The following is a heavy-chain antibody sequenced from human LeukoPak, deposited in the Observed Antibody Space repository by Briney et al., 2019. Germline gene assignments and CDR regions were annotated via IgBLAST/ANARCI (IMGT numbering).Heavy chain of an antibody. V-gene: IGHV1-69*13. Sequence: SVKVSFKASGYTFTSYGISWVRQAPGQGLEWMGGIIPIFGTANYAQKFQGRVTITADESTSTAYMELSSLRSEDTAVYYCARDSSTWFDPWGQGTLVTVSS. CDR2: IIPIFGTA. J-gene: IGHJ5*02. CDR3: ARDSSTWFDP. CDR1: GYTFTSYG.